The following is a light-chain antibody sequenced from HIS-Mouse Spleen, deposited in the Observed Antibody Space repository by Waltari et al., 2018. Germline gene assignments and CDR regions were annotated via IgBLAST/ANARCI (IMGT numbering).Light chain of an antibody. CDR2: DVS. CDR1: SSDVGGYNY. CDR3: SSYTSSSTYV. J-gene: IGLJ1*01. Sequence: QSALTQPASVSGSPGQSITTPCTGTSSDVGGYNYVSWYQQHPGKAPKLMIYDVSNRPSGVSNRFSGSKSGNTASLTISGLQAEDEADYYCSSYTSSSTYVFGTGTKVTVL. V-gene: IGLV2-14*03.